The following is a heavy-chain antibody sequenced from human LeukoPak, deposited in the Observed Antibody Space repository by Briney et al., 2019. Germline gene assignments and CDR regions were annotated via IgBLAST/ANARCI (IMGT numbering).Heavy chain of an antibody. D-gene: IGHD3-22*01. CDR2: LYYSGST. V-gene: IGHV4-59*01. Sequence: SETLSLTCTVSGGSISSYYWSWLRQPPGKGLEWIGYLYYSGSTNYNPSHNSRLTISVDTSKNQFSLKLSSVTAADTAVYYCARVGGYYYDSSGYDYWGQGTLVTVSS. J-gene: IGHJ4*02. CDR1: GGSISSYY. CDR3: ARVGGYYYDSSGYDY.